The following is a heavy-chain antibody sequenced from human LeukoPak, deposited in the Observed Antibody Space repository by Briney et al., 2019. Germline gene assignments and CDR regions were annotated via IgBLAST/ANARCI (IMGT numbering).Heavy chain of an antibody. CDR2: INHSGST. CDR3: ARALTYSGYDLALDY. J-gene: IGHJ4*02. V-gene: IGHV4-34*01. CDR1: GGSFSGYY. Sequence: SETLSLTCAVYGGSFSGYYWSWIRQPPGKGLEWIGEINHSGSTNYNPSLKSRVTISVDTSKNQFSLKLSSVTAADTAVYYCARALTYSGYDLALDYWGQGTLVTVSS. D-gene: IGHD5-12*01.